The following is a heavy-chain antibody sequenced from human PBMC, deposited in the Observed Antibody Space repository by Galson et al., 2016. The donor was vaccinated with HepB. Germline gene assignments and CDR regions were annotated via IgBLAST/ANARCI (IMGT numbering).Heavy chain of an antibody. V-gene: IGHV3-23*01. CDR1: GFTFSSYA. Sequence: SLRLSCAASGFTFSSYAMSWVRQAPGKGLEWVSTISGSGDDTYYADSVKGRFTISSDNSKSTLFLQMNSLRVDDTAIYFCAKMAKGGYSNSWGQGALVTVSS. J-gene: IGHJ4*02. CDR2: ISGSGDDT. CDR3: AKMAKGGYSNS. D-gene: IGHD3-22*01.